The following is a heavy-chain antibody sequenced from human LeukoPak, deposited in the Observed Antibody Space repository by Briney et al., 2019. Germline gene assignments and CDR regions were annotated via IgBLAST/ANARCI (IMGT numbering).Heavy chain of an antibody. CDR2: ISSSSSYI. D-gene: IGHD2-2*01. V-gene: IGHV3-21*01. Sequence: GGSLRLSCAASGFTFSSYSMNWVRQAPGKGLEWVSSISSSSSYIYYADSVKGRFTISRDNAKNSLYLQMNSLRAEDTAVYYCARDRVVVPAVIYWYFDLWGRGTLVTVSS. CDR1: GFTFSSYS. CDR3: ARDRVVVPAVIYWYFDL. J-gene: IGHJ2*01.